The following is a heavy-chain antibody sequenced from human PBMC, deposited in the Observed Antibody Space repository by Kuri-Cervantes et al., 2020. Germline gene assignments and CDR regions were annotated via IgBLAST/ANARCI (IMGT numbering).Heavy chain of an antibody. V-gene: IGHV3-30*18. J-gene: IGHJ4*02. CDR3: AKDVGLGYSDGYWYFDY. CDR2: ISYDGSNK. Sequence: GESLKISCAASGFTFSSYGMHWVRQAPGKGLEWVAVISYDGSNKYYADSVKGQLTISRDNSKNTLYLQMNSLRAEATAVYYCAKDVGLGYSDGYWYFDYWGQGTLVTVSS. D-gene: IGHD5-18*01. CDR1: GFTFSSYG.